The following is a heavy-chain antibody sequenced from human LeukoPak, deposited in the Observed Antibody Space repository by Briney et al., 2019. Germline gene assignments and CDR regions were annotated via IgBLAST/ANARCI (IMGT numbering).Heavy chain of an antibody. CDR1: GFTFRYYA. D-gene: IGHD2-21*02. V-gene: IGHV3-64*01. CDR2: ISNDGARR. CDR3: ARDIGTAPGWFDS. J-gene: IGHJ5*01. Sequence: GGSLRLSCAASGFTFRYYAMHWVRQAPGKGLEYVSTISNDGARRNYANSVKGRFSISRDNSKSTLYLQMGRLRAEDMAVCYCARDIGTAPGWFDSWGQGTLVTVSS.